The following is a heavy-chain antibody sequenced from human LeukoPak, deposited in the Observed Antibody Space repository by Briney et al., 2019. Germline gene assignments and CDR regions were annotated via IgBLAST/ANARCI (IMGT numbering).Heavy chain of an antibody. J-gene: IGHJ4*02. Sequence: SETLSLTCTVSGGSISSYYWSWIRQPPGKGLEWIGYIYYSGSTNYNPSLKSRVAISVDTPKNQFSLKLSSVTAADTAVYYCARVLTYYDSSGYPFRAFDYWGQGTLVTVSS. CDR3: ARVLTYYDSSGYPFRAFDY. V-gene: IGHV4-59*01. D-gene: IGHD3-22*01. CDR2: IYYSGST. CDR1: GGSISSYY.